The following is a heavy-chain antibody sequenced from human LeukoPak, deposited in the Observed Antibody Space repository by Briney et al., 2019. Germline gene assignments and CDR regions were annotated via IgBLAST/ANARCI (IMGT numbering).Heavy chain of an antibody. V-gene: IGHV3-48*04. CDR2: ISSSSSTI. J-gene: IGHJ3*02. CDR3: AREYSSSSGRAFDI. D-gene: IGHD6-6*01. Sequence: GGSLRLSCAASGFIISSYSMNWVRQAPGKGLEWVSYISSSSSTIYYTYSVNGRFTISIYNTKNSLYLKMNSLRAEDTAVYYCAREYSSSSGRAFDIWGQGTMVTISS. CDR1: GFIISSYS.